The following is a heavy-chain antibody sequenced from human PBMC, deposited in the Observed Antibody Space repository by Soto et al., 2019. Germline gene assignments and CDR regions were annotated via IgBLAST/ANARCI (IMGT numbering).Heavy chain of an antibody. CDR3: AREEGIAADSWDY. J-gene: IGHJ4*02. Sequence: SVKVSCKASGGTFSSYAISWVRQAPGQGLEWMGGIIPIFGTANYAQNLQGRVTMTTDTSTSTAYMELRSLRSDDTAVYYCAREEGIAADSWDYWGQGTLVTVSS. D-gene: IGHD6-13*01. V-gene: IGHV1-69*05. CDR1: GGTFSSYA. CDR2: IIPIFGTA.